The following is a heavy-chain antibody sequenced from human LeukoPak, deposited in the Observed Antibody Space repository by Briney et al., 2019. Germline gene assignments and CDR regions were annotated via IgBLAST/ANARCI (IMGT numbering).Heavy chain of an antibody. CDR2: IYYSGST. CDR1: GGSISTGNYY. J-gene: IGHJ4*02. D-gene: IGHD3-3*01. CDR3: AIGIFGVTY. Sequence: SETLSLTCTVSGGSISTGNYYWGWIRQPPGKGLEWIGSIYYSGSTYYNPSLKSRVTISVDTSKNQFSLKLSSVTAADTAVYYCAIGIFGVTYWGQGTLVTVSS. V-gene: IGHV4-39*01.